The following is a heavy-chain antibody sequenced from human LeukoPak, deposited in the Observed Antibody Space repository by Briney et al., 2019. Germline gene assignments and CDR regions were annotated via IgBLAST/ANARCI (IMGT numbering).Heavy chain of an antibody. V-gene: IGHV3-30*18. CDR3: AKDYGGATDY. CDR1: GFTFSSYG. Sequence: PGGSLRLSCAASGFTFSSYGMHWVRQAPGKGLEWVAVISYDGSNKYYADSVKGRFTISRDNSKNTLYPQMNSLRAEDTAVYYCAKDYGGATDYWGQGTLVTVSS. D-gene: IGHD1-26*01. CDR2: ISYDGSNK. J-gene: IGHJ4*02.